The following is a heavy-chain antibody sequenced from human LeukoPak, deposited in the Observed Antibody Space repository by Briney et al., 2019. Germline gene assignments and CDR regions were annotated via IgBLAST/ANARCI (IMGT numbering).Heavy chain of an antibody. J-gene: IGHJ4*02. CDR1: GSTVSNNY. D-gene: IGHD3-16*01. Sequence: GGSLRLSCAASGSTVSNNYMSWVRQAPGKGLEWVSVIYSGDNTYYVESVKGRFTISRDHSKNTLFLQMNRLRAEDTAVYYCAGRRVLDASFDYWGQGTLVTVSS. CDR2: IYSGDNT. V-gene: IGHV3-66*02. CDR3: AGRRVLDASFDY.